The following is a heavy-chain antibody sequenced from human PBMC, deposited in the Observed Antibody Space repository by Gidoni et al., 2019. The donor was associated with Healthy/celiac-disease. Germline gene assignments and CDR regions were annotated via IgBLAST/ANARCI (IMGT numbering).Heavy chain of an antibody. Sequence: EVQLVESGGGLVQPGGSLRLSCAASGFTFSSYRMNWVRQAPGKGLEWVSYISSSSSTIYYADSVKGRFTISRDNAKNSLYLQMNSLRDEDTAVYYCARSVLGDSSGLWRIGYFQHWGQGTLVTVSS. V-gene: IGHV3-48*02. D-gene: IGHD6-19*01. CDR2: ISSSSSTI. CDR1: GFTFSSYR. CDR3: ARSVLGDSSGLWRIGYFQH. J-gene: IGHJ1*01.